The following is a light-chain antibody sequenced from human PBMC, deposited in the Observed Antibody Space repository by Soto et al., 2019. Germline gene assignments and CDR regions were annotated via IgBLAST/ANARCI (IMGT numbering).Light chain of an antibody. CDR2: DAF. J-gene: IGKJ1*01. CDR1: QSIGNW. CDR3: QQYNNYSPKT. Sequence: DIQMTQSPSTLSASVGDRVTITCRASQSIGNWLAWYQKKPGKAPKPLIYDAFHLASGVPSTFSGSGYGTEFTLTISNLQHDDFATYYCQQYNNYSPKTFGQGTKVEIK. V-gene: IGKV1-5*01.